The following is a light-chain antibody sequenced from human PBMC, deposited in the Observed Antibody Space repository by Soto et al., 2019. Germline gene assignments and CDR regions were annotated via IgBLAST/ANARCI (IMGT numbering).Light chain of an antibody. CDR2: RDS. CDR1: NIGSKN. CDR3: QVWDSSTARV. J-gene: IGLJ3*02. Sequence: SYELTQPLSVSVALGQTARITCGGNNIGSKNVHWYQQKPGQAPVLVIYRDSNLPSGIPERFSGSNSGNTATLTISRAQAGDEPYYYCQVWDSSTARVFGGGTKLTVL. V-gene: IGLV3-9*01.